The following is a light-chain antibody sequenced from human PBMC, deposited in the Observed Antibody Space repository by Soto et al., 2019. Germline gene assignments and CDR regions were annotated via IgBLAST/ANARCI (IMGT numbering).Light chain of an antibody. CDR1: QSVDNNY. V-gene: IGKV3-20*01. CDR3: HQYSRTPIT. CDR2: GAS. J-gene: IGKJ5*01. Sequence: EIVLTQSPGTLSLSPGERVTLSCRAGQSVDNNYLSWYQQKPGQAPRVLIYGASSRATGIPDRFSGSGSGTDFTLTISRLEPEDFAVYYCHQYSRTPITFGQRTRLKIK.